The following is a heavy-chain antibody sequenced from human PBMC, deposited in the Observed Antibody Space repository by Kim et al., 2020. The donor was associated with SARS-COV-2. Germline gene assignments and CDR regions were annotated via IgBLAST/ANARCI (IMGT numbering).Heavy chain of an antibody. D-gene: IGHD6-19*01. CDR1: GGSFSGYY. Sequence: SETLSLTCAVYGGSFSGYYWSWIRQPPGKGLEWIGEINHSGSTNYNPSLKSRVTISVDTSKNQFSLKLSSVTAADTAVYYCARGEGSSGWYAFDIWGQGTMVTVSS. J-gene: IGHJ3*02. V-gene: IGHV4-34*01. CDR3: ARGEGSSGWYAFDI. CDR2: INHSGST.